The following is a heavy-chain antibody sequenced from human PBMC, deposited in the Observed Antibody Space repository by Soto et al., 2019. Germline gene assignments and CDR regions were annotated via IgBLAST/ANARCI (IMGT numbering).Heavy chain of an antibody. CDR2: ISGSGGST. Sequence: EVQLLESGGGLVQPGGSLRLSCAASGFTFSSYAMSWVRQAPGKGLEWVSAISGSGGSTYYADSVKGRFTISRDNSKNTLYLQMNSLRAEDTAVYYCAKSLGMTPVTTTVGLDNDYFDYWGQGTLVTVSS. J-gene: IGHJ4*02. V-gene: IGHV3-23*01. CDR3: AKSLGMTPVTTTVGLDNDYFDY. CDR1: GFTFSSYA. D-gene: IGHD4-17*01.